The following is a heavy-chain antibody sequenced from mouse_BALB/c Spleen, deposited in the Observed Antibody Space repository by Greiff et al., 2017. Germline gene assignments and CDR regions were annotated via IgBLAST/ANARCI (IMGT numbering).Heavy chain of an antibody. CDR2: ISTYYGDA. J-gene: IGHJ4*01. D-gene: IGHD1-1*01. CDR3: ARSRWVYYGSTYAMDY. CDR1: GYTFTDYA. Sequence: VKLVESGAELVRPGVSVKISCKGSGYTFTDYAMHWVKQSHAKSLEWIGVISTYYGDASYNQKFKGKATMTVDKSSSTAYMELARLTSEDSAIYYCARSRWVYYGSTYAMDYWGQGTSVTVSS. V-gene: IGHV1S137*01.